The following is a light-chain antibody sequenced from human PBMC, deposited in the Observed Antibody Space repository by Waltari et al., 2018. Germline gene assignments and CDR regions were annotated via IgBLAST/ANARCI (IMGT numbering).Light chain of an antibody. V-gene: IGLV2-14*03. CDR1: SSDIGANDY. Sequence: SALTQPASVSGSPGQSITISCPGTSSDIGANDYVSWYHQHPDQAPKLIIHDVFNRPSGISNRFSGSKSANTASLTITGLQAEDEADYYCCAYTIRSTLVFGGGTRVTVL. CDR2: DVF. J-gene: IGLJ3*02. CDR3: CAYTIRSTLV.